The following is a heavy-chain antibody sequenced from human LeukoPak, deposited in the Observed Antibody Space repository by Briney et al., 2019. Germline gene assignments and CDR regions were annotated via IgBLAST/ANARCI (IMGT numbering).Heavy chain of an antibody. J-gene: IGHJ6*02. V-gene: IGHV3-30*03. Sequence: PGGSLRLSCAASGFTFSSYGMHWVRQAPGKGLEWVAVISYDGSNKYYADSVKGRFTISRDNSKNTLYLQMNSLRAEDTAVYYCARSPTYYYYYGMDVWGQGTTVTVSS. CDR2: ISYDGSNK. CDR1: GFTFSSYG. D-gene: IGHD4-17*01. CDR3: ARSPTYYYYYGMDV.